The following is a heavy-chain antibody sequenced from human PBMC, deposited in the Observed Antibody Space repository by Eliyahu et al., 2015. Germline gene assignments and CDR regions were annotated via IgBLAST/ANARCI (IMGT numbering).Heavy chain of an antibody. CDR2: IYWDDDK. Sequence: QITLKESGPTLVKPTQTLTLTCTFXXFSLSTSGVGVGWIRQPPGKALEWLALIYWDDDKRYSPSLKSRLTITKDTSKNQVVLTMTNMDPVDTATYYCAHRYCSGGSCYGAFDIWGQGTMVTVSS. V-gene: IGHV2-5*02. D-gene: IGHD2-15*01. J-gene: IGHJ3*02. CDR3: AHRYCSGGSCYGAFDI. CDR1: XFSLSTSGVG.